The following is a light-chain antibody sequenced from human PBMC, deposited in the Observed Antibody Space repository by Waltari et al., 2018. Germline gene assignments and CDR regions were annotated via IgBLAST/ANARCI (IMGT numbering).Light chain of an antibody. CDR1: KSISRW. Sequence: DIQMTQSPSTVSASVGDRVTITCRASKSISRWLAWYQQQPGKAPTLLIHKASTLQSGVPSRFSGSGSGTEFSLNITSLQPDDFATYYCQHYNSFSALFTFGPGTQVDIK. CDR2: KAS. J-gene: IGKJ3*01. CDR3: QHYNSFSALFT. V-gene: IGKV1-5*03.